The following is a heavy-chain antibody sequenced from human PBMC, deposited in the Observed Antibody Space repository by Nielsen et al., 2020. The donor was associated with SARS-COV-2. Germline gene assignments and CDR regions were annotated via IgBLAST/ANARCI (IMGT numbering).Heavy chain of an antibody. Sequence: ASVKVSCKASGYTFTSYDINWVRQATGQGLEWMGWMNPNSGNTGYAQKFQGRVTMTRNTSISTAYMELSSPRSEDTAVYYCARSMVRGVITYYYYYYMDVWGKGTTVTVSS. D-gene: IGHD3-10*01. CDR1: GYTFTSYD. V-gene: IGHV1-8*01. CDR3: ARSMVRGVITYYYYYYMDV. J-gene: IGHJ6*03. CDR2: MNPNSGNT.